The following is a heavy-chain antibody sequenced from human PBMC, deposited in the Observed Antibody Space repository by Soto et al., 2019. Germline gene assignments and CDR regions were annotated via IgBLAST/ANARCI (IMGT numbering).Heavy chain of an antibody. D-gene: IGHD3-3*01. J-gene: IGHJ6*02. CDR1: GGTFSSYA. CDR2: IIPIFGTA. CDR3: ARDRITIFGVVINYYYYYGMDV. Sequence: ASVKVSCKASGGTFSSYAISWVRQAPGQGLEWMGGIIPIFGTANYAQKSQGRVTITADKSTSTAYMELSSLRSEDTAVYYCARDRITIFGVVINYYYYYGMDVWGQGTTVTVSS. V-gene: IGHV1-69*06.